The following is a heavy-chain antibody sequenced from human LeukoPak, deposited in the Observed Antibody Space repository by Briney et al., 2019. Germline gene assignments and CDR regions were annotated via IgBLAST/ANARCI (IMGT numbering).Heavy chain of an antibody. V-gene: IGHV5-51*01. J-gene: IGHJ1*01. CDR1: GYSLTSYW. CDR2: ICHDDSDT. D-gene: IGHD3-10*01. Sequence: GESLNISCKCSGYSLTSYWIGWVRQMPGKGLEWMGIICHDDSDTRYSPSFQGQVTILADKSISTAYLQWSRLKASDTAMYYCATYAGSYSKYFQHWGQGTLVTVS. CDR3: ATYAGSYSKYFQH.